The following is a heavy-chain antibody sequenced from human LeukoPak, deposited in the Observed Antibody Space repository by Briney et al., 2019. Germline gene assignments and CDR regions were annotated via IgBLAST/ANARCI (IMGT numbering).Heavy chain of an antibody. J-gene: IGHJ3*02. D-gene: IGHD3-10*01. Sequence: GGSLRLSCAASGFTFSNYAMSWVRQAPGKGLEWVSVISGGGGTTFYADSMKGRFTISRDNSKNTLYLQMNSLRAEDTAVFYCAKDGKFGGGSPGDAFDIWGQGTMVTVSS. CDR1: GFTFSNYA. CDR2: ISGGGGTT. V-gene: IGHV3-23*01. CDR3: AKDGKFGGGSPGDAFDI.